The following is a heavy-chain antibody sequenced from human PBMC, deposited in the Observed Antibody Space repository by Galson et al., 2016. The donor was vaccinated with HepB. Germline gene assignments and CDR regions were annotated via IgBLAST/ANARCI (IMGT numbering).Heavy chain of an antibody. CDR3: AHKSFKSSRFGY. D-gene: IGHD6-6*01. V-gene: IGHV2-5*02. J-gene: IGHJ4*02. Sequence: PALVKPTQTLTVTCSFSGFSLSGSEVGVGWIRQPPGKALEWPALIYWDDEKRYSPSLKTRLAITKDTSRNQVVLTLNNVDPVDTATYYCAHKSFKSSRFGYWGQGLLVTVSS. CDR2: IYWDDEK. CDR1: GFSLSGSEVG.